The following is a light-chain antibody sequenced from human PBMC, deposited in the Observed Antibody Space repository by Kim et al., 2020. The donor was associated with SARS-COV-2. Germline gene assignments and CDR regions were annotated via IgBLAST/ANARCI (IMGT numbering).Light chain of an antibody. V-gene: IGLV2-14*03. CDR1: SSDFDGYNY. Sequence: QSALTQPASVSGSPGQSITISCTGSSSDFDGYNYVSWYQQHSGKVPKLMVYDVSNRPSGISNRFSGSKSGNTASLTISGLQAEDEADYYCGSYTNSRTYVFGTGTKVTVL. J-gene: IGLJ1*01. CDR3: GSYTNSRTYV. CDR2: DVS.